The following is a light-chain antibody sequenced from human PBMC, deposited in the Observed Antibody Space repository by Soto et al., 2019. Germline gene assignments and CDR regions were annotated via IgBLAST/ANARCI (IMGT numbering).Light chain of an antibody. CDR3: MQSSQTSLT. CDR1: QSLLLSNGYNY. J-gene: IGKJ4*01. CDR2: LGS. V-gene: IGKV2-28*01. Sequence: DIVMTQSPLSLPVTPGEPASISSRSSQSLLLSNGYNYLEWYLQKPGQSPQLLIYLGSHRASGVPDRFSGSGSGTDFTLKISRVEAEDDGVYYCMQSSQTSLTFCGGTKVEIK.